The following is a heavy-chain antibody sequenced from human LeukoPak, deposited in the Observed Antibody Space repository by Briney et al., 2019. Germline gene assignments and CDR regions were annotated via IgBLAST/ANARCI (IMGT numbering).Heavy chain of an antibody. CDR1: GGSISSRGYY. CDR2: IYYSGST. V-gene: IGHV4-39*01. J-gene: IGHJ4*02. Sequence: SETLSLTCTVSGGSISSRGYYWSWIRQPPGKGLEWIGSIYYSGSTYYNPSLKSRVTISVDTSKNQFSLKLSSVTAADTAVYYCARTEGPCDYWGQGTLVTVSS. CDR3: ARTEGPCDY.